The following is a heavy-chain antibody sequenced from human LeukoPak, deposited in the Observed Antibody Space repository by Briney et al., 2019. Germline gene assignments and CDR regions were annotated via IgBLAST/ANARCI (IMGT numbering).Heavy chain of an antibody. CDR3: TRDGVAAGLYFDY. D-gene: IGHD6-13*01. Sequence: GGSLRLSWAASGFTFSDYWMNWVRQAPEKGLEWVASINQIGSEKYYVDSVRGRFTISRDNAKNSLFLQINSLRAEDTAVYYCTRDGVAAGLYFDYWGQGTLVTVSS. J-gene: IGHJ4*02. CDR2: INQIGSEK. V-gene: IGHV3-7*03. CDR1: GFTFSDYW.